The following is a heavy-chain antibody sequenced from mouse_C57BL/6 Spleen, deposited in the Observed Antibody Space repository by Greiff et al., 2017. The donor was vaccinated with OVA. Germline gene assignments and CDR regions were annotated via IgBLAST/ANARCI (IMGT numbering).Heavy chain of an antibody. J-gene: IGHJ4*01. D-gene: IGHD1-1*01. V-gene: IGHV1-64*01. CDR1: GYTFTSYW. Sequence: QVQLQQPGAELVKPGASVKLSCKASGYTFTSYWMHWVKQRPGQGLEWIGVIHPNSGSTNYNEKFKSKATLTVDKSSSTAYMQLSSLTSEDSAVYYCARSYYYGSSLYAMDYWGQGTSVTVSS. CDR2: IHPNSGST. CDR3: ARSYYYGSSLYAMDY.